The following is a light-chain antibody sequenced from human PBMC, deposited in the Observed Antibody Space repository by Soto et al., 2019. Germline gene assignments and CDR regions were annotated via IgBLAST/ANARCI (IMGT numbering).Light chain of an antibody. CDR2: AAS. Sequence: DIQMTQFPSAMSASVGDRVTITCRASQGVSSSVDWFQQKPGKVPKRLIYAASNLQSGVPSRFNGSGSGTEFTLTINSLQPEDFATYYCLQNHNYPWTFGQGTKVEIK. CDR3: LQNHNYPWT. V-gene: IGKV1-17*03. CDR1: QGVSSS. J-gene: IGKJ1*01.